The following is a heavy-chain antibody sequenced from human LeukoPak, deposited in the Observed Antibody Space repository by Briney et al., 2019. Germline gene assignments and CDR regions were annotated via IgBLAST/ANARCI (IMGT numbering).Heavy chain of an antibody. D-gene: IGHD5-12*01. V-gene: IGHV3-74*01. CDR1: GFTFSNYW. CDR2: INTEGSST. J-gene: IGHJ5*02. CDR3: ARDLDGYRSGNGA. Sequence: GGSLRLSCAASGFTFSNYWMHWVRQAPGKGLVWVSRINTEGSSTDYADSVKGRFTISRDNTKNTLYLQMNSLRAEDTAVYYCARDLDGYRSGNGAWGQGTLVTVSS.